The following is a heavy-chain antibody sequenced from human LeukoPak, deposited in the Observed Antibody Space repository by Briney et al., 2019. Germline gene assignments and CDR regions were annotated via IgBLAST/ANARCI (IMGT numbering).Heavy chain of an antibody. V-gene: IGHV1-69*06. CDR2: IIPIFGTA. CDR1: GGTFSSYA. CDR3: GFGDYYDSSGYYIDY. J-gene: IGHJ4*02. D-gene: IGHD3-22*01. Sequence: SVKVSCKASGGTFSSYAIGWVRQAPGQGLEWVGGIIPIFGTADYAQKFQGRVTITADKPTSTAYMELSSLRSEDTAVYHCGFGDYYDSSGYYIDYWGQGTLVTVSS.